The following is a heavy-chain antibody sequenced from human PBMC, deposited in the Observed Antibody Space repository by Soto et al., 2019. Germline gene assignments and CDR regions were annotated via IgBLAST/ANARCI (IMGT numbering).Heavy chain of an antibody. CDR1: GYSFTSYC. V-gene: IGHV5-51*01. J-gene: IGHJ6*02. CDR3: ARTTDIVATYYYYGMDV. D-gene: IGHD5-12*01. CDR2: IYPGDSDT. Sequence: GESLKISCKCSGYSFTSYCIGWVRQLPGKGLEWMGIIYPGDSDTRYSPSFQGQVTISADKSISTAYLQWSSLKASDTAMYYCARTTDIVATYYYYGMDVWGQGTTVTVSS.